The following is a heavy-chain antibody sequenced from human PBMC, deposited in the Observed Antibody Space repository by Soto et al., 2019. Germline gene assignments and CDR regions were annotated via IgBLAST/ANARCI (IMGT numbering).Heavy chain of an antibody. V-gene: IGHV3-49*04. J-gene: IGHJ4*02. CDR1: GFTFGDYA. D-gene: IGHD6-13*01. CDR2: IRSKAYGGTT. Sequence: GGSVRLSCTASGFTFGDYAMSWVRQAPGKGLEWVVCIRSKAYGGTTEYAASVKGRFTISRDDSKSISYLQMNSLRPEDTAVYYCAKGGNQPQYSSSTGFDYWGQGTLVTV. CDR3: AKGGNQPQYSSSTGFDY.